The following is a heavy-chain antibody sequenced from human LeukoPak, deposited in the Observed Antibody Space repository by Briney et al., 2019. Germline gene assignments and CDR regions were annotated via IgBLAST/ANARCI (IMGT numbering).Heavy chain of an antibody. CDR2: FDPEDGET. J-gene: IGHJ4*02. D-gene: IGHD3-3*01. Sequence: ASVKVSCKVSGYTLTELSMHWVRQAPGKGLEWMGGFDPEDGETIYAQKFQGRVTMTEDTSTDTAYMELSSLRSEDTAVYYCATGITTEGMYYFDYWGQGTLVTVSS. CDR1: GYTLTELS. CDR3: ATGITTEGMYYFDY. V-gene: IGHV1-24*01.